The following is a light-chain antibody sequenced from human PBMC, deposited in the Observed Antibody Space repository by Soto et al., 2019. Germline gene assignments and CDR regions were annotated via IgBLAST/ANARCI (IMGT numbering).Light chain of an antibody. CDR1: GSNIGNNF. V-gene: IGLV1-47*02. Sequence: QSVLTQPPSASGTPGQRVTISCSGSGSNIGNNFLYWYQQLPGRAPRLLIYNNNQRPSGVPDRFSGSKSGTSASLVISGLRSEDEADYYCATWDDSLSGYVFGIGTKVTVL. CDR2: NNN. CDR3: ATWDDSLSGYV. J-gene: IGLJ1*01.